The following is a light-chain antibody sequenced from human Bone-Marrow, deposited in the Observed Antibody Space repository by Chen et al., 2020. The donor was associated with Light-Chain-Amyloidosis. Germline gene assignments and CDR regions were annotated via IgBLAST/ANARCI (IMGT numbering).Light chain of an antibody. CDR1: SGGVASNF. V-gene: IGLV6-57*01. J-gene: IGLJ3*02. CDR2: ANY. CDR3: QSYDSSNRVV. Sequence: NLMLTQPHAVSDSPGKTVAISCTRSSGGVASNFAQWYQQRPGSLPTILIYANYRRPSGGPARFSGCIDASSNSASLTISGLQTEDEAIYYCQSYDSSNRVVFGGGTRLTVL.